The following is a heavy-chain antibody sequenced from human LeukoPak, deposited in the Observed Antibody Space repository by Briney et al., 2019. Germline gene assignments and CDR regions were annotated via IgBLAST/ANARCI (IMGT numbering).Heavy chain of an antibody. CDR1: GYTFTGYY. CDR2: INPKSGGT. V-gene: IGHV1-2*02. Sequence: GASVKVSCKASGYTFTGYYMHWVRQAPGQGLEWMGWINPKSGGTNYAQKFQGRVTMTRDTSISTAYMEVISLRSDDTAVYYCAKDKVGDDSGLADYWGQGILVTVSS. J-gene: IGHJ4*02. CDR3: AKDKVGDDSGLADY. D-gene: IGHD3-22*01.